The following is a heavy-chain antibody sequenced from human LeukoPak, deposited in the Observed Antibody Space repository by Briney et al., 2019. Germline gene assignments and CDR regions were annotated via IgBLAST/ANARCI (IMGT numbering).Heavy chain of an antibody. CDR3: ARVVGATTLDY. CDR1: GNSVSTYY. V-gene: IGHV4-4*07. Sequence: SETLSLTCTVSGNSVSTYYWSWIRQPAGKGLEWIGRIYTIGSTHYNPSLKSRVTISVDTSKNQFSLKLSSVTAADTAVYYCARVVGATTLDYWGQGTLVTVSS. CDR2: IYTIGST. J-gene: IGHJ4*02. D-gene: IGHD1-26*01.